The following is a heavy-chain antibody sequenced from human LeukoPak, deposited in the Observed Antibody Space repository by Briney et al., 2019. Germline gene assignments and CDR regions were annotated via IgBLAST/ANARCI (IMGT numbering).Heavy chain of an antibody. J-gene: IGHJ4*01. Sequence: PGGSLRLSCAASGFTFRGYAMSWVRQAPGKGREWVSAIRGSGDNTYYADSVKGRFTISRDNSKNTLFLQMNSLTAEDTAVYYCAKDVGGTYPYYFNYWGQGILVTVSS. V-gene: IGHV3-23*01. CDR1: GFTFRGYA. D-gene: IGHD1-26*01. CDR3: AKDVGGTYPYYFNY. CDR2: IRGSGDNT.